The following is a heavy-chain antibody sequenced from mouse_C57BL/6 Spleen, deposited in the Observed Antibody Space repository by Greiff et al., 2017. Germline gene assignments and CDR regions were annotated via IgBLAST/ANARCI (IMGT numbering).Heavy chain of an antibody. V-gene: IGHV1-66*01. CDR3: ARYDGYLYYFDY. CDR2: IYPGSGNT. D-gene: IGHD2-3*01. Sequence: QVQLQQSGPELVKPGASVKISCKASGYSFTSYYIHWVKQRPGQGLEWIGWIYPGSGNTKYNEKFKGKATLTADTSSSTAYMQLSSLTSEDSAVYYCARYDGYLYYFDYWGQGTTLTVSS. CDR1: GYSFTSYY. J-gene: IGHJ2*01.